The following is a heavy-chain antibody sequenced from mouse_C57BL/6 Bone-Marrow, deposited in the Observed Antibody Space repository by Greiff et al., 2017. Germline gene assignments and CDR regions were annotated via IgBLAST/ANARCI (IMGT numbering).Heavy chain of an antibody. Sequence: QVQLQQSGPELVKPGASVKISCKASGYSFTSYYIHWVKQRPGQGLEWIGWIYPGSGNTKYNEKFKGKATLTADTSSSTAYMQLSSLTSEDSAVYYCAQALWYYAMDYWGQGTSVTVSS. CDR1: GYSFTSYY. V-gene: IGHV1-66*01. J-gene: IGHJ4*01. D-gene: IGHD1-1*02. CDR2: IYPGSGNT. CDR3: AQALWYYAMDY.